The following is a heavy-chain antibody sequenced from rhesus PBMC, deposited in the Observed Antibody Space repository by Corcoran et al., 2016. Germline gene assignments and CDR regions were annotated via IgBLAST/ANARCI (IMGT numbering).Heavy chain of an antibody. V-gene: IGHV4S14*01. Sequence: QVQLQESGPGLVKPSETLSLTCAVSGGSIRISNYWCWIRQPPGKGLEWIGSIYGSGGSNYLNPSLKSRVTRSVDTAKKQCSLKLSSVTAADTAVYYCASSLGAYWGQGVLVTVSS. D-gene: IGHD1-44*02. CDR2: IYGSGGSN. CDR1: GGSIRISNY. CDR3: ASSLGAY. J-gene: IGHJ4*01.